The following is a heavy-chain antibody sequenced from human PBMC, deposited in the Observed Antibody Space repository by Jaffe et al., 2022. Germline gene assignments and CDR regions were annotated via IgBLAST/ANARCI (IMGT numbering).Heavy chain of an antibody. D-gene: IGHD3-9*01. CDR1: GYTFTSYD. V-gene: IGHV1-8*01. CDR3: ARVRHGNYDILTGYYKYYYYMDV. CDR2: MNPNSGNT. J-gene: IGHJ6*03. Sequence: QVQLVQSGAEVKKPGASVKVSCKASGYTFTSYDINWVRQATGQGLEWMGWMNPNSGNTGYAQKFQGRVTMTRNTSISTAYMELSSLRSEDTAVYYCARVRHGNYDILTGYYKYYYYMDVWGKGTTVTVSS.